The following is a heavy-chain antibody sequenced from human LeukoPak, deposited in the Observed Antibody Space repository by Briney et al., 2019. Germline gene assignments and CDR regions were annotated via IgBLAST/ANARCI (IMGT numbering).Heavy chain of an antibody. Sequence: GASVKVSCKASGYTFTSYGISWVRQAPGQGLEWIGWISAYNGNTNYAQKLQGRVTMTTDTPTSTAYMELRSLRSDDTAVYYCARERGSPGAARNSDYWGQGTLVTVSS. J-gene: IGHJ4*02. CDR2: ISAYNGNT. V-gene: IGHV1-18*01. CDR3: ARERGSPGAARNSDY. CDR1: GYTFTSYG. D-gene: IGHD2-15*01.